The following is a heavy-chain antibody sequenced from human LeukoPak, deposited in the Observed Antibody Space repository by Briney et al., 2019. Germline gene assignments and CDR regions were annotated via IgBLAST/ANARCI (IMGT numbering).Heavy chain of an antibody. Sequence: GGSLRLSCAASGFTFSSYSINWVRQAPGKGLEWVSYVSSSSSTIYHADSVKGRFTVSRDNAKKSLYLQMNSLRAEDTAVYYCARDYDSSGRAFDYWGQGTLVTVSS. CDR2: VSSSSSTI. V-gene: IGHV3-48*01. CDR1: GFTFSSYS. D-gene: IGHD3-22*01. J-gene: IGHJ4*02. CDR3: ARDYDSSGRAFDY.